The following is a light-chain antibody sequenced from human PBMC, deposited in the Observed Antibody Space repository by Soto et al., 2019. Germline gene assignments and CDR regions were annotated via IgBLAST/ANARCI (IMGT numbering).Light chain of an antibody. CDR3: MQGTNWRT. Sequence: DVVLTQSPLSLPVTLGQPASISCRSSQSLVFSDGNTYLNWFHQRPGQSPRRLIYKVSNRDSGVPYRFSGSGSGTDFTLKISRVESEDVGVYYCMQGTNWRTFGQGTKVEIK. CDR2: KVS. CDR1: QSLVFSDGNTY. V-gene: IGKV2-30*01. J-gene: IGKJ1*01.